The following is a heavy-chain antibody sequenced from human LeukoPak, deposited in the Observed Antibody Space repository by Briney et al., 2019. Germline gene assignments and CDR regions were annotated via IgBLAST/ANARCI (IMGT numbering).Heavy chain of an antibody. CDR1: GGSFSGYY. D-gene: IGHD3-16*02. J-gene: IGHJ4*02. V-gene: IGHV4-34*01. Sequence: PSETLSLTCAVYGGSFSGYYWSWNRQPPGKGLEWIGEINHSGSTNYNPSLKSRVTISVDTSKNQFSLKLSSVTAADTAVYYCARGRRITFGGVIVKGNYFDYWGQGTLVTVSS. CDR2: INHSGST. CDR3: ARGRRITFGGVIVKGNYFDY.